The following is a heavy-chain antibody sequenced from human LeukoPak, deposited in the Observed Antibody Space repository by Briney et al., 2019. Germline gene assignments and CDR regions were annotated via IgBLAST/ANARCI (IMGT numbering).Heavy chain of an antibody. CDR2: IKQDGSEK. CDR3: ARDYYDSSGTLADY. Sequence: GGSLRLSCAASGFTFSSYWMSWVRQAPGKGLEWVANIKQDGSEKYYVDSVKGRFTISRDNAKNSLYLQMNSLRAEDTAVYYCARDYYDSSGTLADYWGRGTLVTVSS. CDR1: GFTFSSYW. D-gene: IGHD3-22*01. V-gene: IGHV3-7*01. J-gene: IGHJ4*02.